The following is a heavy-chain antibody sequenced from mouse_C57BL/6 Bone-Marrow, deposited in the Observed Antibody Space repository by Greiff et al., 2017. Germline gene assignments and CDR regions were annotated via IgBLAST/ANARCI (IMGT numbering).Heavy chain of an antibody. J-gene: IGHJ2*01. CDR2: IYPRSGNT. CDR1: GYTFTSYG. V-gene: IGHV1-81*01. Sequence: QVQLKESGAELARPGASVKLSCKASGYTFTSYGISWVKQRTGQGLGWIGEIYPRSGNTYYNEKFKGKATLTADKSSSTAYMELRSLTSEDSAVYFCAREGVITPMYWGQGTTLTVSS. D-gene: IGHD1-1*01. CDR3: AREGVITPMY.